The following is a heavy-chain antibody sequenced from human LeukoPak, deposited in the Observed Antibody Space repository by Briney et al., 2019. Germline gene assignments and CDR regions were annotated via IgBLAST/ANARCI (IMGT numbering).Heavy chain of an antibody. CDR2: IYSSGNT. V-gene: IGHV4-59*11. CDR1: GGSISSHY. J-gene: IGHJ3*02. D-gene: IGHD2-15*01. Sequence: PSETLSLTCTVSGGSISSHYWSWIRQPPGKGLDWIGYIYSSGNTNYNPSLKSRVTMSVDKSKNKVSLRLSSVTAADTAVYYCARGQWLYRVGPFDIWGQGTLATVSS. CDR3: ARGQWLYRVGPFDI.